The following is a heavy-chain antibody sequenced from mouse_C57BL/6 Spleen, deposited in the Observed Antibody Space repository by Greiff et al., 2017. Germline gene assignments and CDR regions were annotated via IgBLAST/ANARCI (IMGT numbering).Heavy chain of an antibody. J-gene: IGHJ4*01. CDR3: ARHEETTVVARGAMDY. D-gene: IGHD1-1*01. CDR2: FYPGSGSI. Sequence: VQLQESGAELVKPGASVKLSCKASGYTFTEYTIHWVKQRSGQGLEWIGWFYPGSGSIKYNEKFKDKDTLTADKSSSTVYMELSRLTSEDSAVYFCARHEETTVVARGAMDYWGQGTSVTVSS. V-gene: IGHV1-62-2*01. CDR1: GYTFTEYT.